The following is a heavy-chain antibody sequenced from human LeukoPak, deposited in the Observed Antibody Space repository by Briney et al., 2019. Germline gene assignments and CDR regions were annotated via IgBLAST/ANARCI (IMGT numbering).Heavy chain of an antibody. V-gene: IGHV3-53*01. Sequence: GGSLRLSCAASGFTVSSDYMSWVRQAPGKGLEWVSVIYSGGTTYYADSVKGRFTISRDNSNNTLYLQMNSLRAEDTAVYYCARGPVTRFEIWGQGTMVTVSS. CDR1: GFTVSSDY. CDR3: ARGPVTRFEI. J-gene: IGHJ3*02. CDR2: IYSGGTT. D-gene: IGHD4-17*01.